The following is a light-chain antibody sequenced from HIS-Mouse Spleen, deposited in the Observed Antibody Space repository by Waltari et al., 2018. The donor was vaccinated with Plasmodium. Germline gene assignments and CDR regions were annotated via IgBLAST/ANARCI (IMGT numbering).Light chain of an antibody. CDR3: SSYAGSNNLV. CDR1: SSDVGGYNY. CDR2: EVS. Sequence: QSALTQPPSASGSPGQSVTTSCTGTSSDVGGYNYDSWYQQHPGKAPKLMIYEVSKRPSGVPDRFSGSKSGNTASLTVSGLQAEDEADYYCSSYAGSNNLVFGGGTKLTVL. V-gene: IGLV2-8*01. J-gene: IGLJ2*01.